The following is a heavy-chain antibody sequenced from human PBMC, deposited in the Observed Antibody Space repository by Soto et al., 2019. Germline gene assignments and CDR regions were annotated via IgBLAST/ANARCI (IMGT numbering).Heavy chain of an antibody. Sequence: SETLSLTCTVSGGSISSSSYYWGWIRQPPGKGLEWIGSIYYSGNTYYNPSLKSRVTISVDTAKNQFSLKLSSVTAADTAVYYCARKNYGSGSYYTNLWFGMDVWGQGTTVTVSS. D-gene: IGHD3-10*01. CDR1: GGSISSSSYY. CDR3: ARKNYGSGSYYTNLWFGMDV. CDR2: IYYSGNT. V-gene: IGHV4-39*01. J-gene: IGHJ6*02.